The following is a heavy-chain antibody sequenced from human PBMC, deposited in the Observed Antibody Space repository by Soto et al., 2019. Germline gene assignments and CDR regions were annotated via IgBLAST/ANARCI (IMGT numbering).Heavy chain of an antibody. CDR3: SSPGRCIYCYDY. CDR2: INAGNGNT. V-gene: IGHV1-3*05. CDR1: GYTFVTYA. D-gene: IGHD2-15*01. J-gene: IGHJ4*02. Sequence: QVQLVQSGAEEKKPGASVKVSCKASGYTFVTYAMHWVRQAPGQRLEWMGWINAGNGNTKYSQKFQGRVTITRDTSATTAYMELRSLRSDDTAVYYCSSPGRCIYCYDYRGQGTLVTASS.